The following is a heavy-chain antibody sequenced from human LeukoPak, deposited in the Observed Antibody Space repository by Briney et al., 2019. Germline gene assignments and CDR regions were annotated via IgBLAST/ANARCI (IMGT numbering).Heavy chain of an antibody. J-gene: IGHJ3*02. CDR3: ARHLVRGYYGSGSYSRGDCAFDI. CDR1: GGSISTSNYY. V-gene: IGHV4-39*01. CDR2: INHSGST. D-gene: IGHD3-10*01. Sequence: SETLSLTCTVSGGSISTSNYYWSWIRQPPGKGLEWIGEINHSGSTNYNPSLKSRVTISVDTSKNQFSLKLSSVTAADTAVYYCARHLVRGYYGSGSYSRGDCAFDIWGQGTMVTVSS.